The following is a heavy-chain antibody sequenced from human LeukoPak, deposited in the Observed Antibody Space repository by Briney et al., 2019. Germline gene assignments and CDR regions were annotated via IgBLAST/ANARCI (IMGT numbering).Heavy chain of an antibody. Sequence: GSSVKVSCKASGGSFSSYVITWVRQAPGQGLEWMGRIIPVLGVSNFAQKFESRVTITADKSTNTAHMELRRLESGDTAVYYCTREGVYAPDPSSYHRDAFDIWGQGTVVIVSS. V-gene: IGHV1-69*04. J-gene: IGHJ3*02. D-gene: IGHD3-16*02. CDR2: IIPVLGVS. CDR3: TREGVYAPDPSSYHRDAFDI. CDR1: GGSFSSYV.